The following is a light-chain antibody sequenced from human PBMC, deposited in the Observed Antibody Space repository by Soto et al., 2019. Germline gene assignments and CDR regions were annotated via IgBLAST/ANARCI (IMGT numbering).Light chain of an antibody. CDR3: CSYTGSLTLL. J-gene: IGLJ2*01. CDR1: SSDIGRYNY. CDR2: EVS. V-gene: IGLV2-14*01. Sequence: QSALTQPAAVSGPPGQSITISCTGTSSDIGRYNYVSWYQQHPGKAPKLMIYEVSNRPSGVSNRFSGSKSGNTASLTISGLQAEDEADYYCCSYTGSLTLLFGGGTKLTVL.